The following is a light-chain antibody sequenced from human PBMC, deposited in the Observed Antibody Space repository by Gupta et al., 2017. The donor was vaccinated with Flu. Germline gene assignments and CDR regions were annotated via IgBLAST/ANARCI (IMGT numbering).Light chain of an antibody. CDR2: DTS. CDR3: QQRSNGPPSLT. J-gene: IGKJ4*01. V-gene: IGKV3-11*01. CDR1: QSVNTF. Sequence: LTQSPDTLALSPGQRATLSCRASQSVNTFLAWYQQKPGQAPRLLIYDTSNRATGIPARFSGSGAGTDFTLTISSREPEDVAVYYCQQRSNGPPSLTFGGGTKVEIK.